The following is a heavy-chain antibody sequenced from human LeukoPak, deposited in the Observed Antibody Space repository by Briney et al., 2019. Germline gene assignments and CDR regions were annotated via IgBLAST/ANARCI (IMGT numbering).Heavy chain of an antibody. CDR1: GFTFNSYD. Sequence: PGGSLRLSGAASGFTFNSYDMNWVRQAPGKGLEWVSYISRSGSTRYYADSVKGRFTLSRDNTRNSLYLQMNSLRGEDTAVYYCARSYGSGSYSDDYFDYWGQGTLVTVSS. CDR2: ISRSGSTR. V-gene: IGHV3-48*03. CDR3: ARSYGSGSYSDDYFDY. D-gene: IGHD3-10*01. J-gene: IGHJ4*02.